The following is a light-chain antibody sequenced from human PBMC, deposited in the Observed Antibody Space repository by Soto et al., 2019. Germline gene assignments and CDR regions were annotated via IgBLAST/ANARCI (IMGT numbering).Light chain of an antibody. CDR3: SSSTSTSTLV. J-gene: IGLJ3*02. CDR2: DVS. Sequence: QSALTQPASVSGSPGQSITISCTRTSSDLGGHNYVSWYQQHPGKAPKLIIYDVSNRPSGLSNRFSGSKSGNTAFLTISGLQAEDEADYYCSSSTSTSTLVFGGGTKVTVL. V-gene: IGLV2-14*01. CDR1: SSDLGGHNY.